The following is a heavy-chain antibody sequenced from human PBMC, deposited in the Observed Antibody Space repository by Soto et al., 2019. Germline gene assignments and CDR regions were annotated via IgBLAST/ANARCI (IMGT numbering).Heavy chain of an antibody. CDR1: GGSFSGYY. D-gene: IGHD2-8*02. CDR2: INHSGST. J-gene: IGHJ4*02. CDR3: ARDKITGLIDY. Sequence: QVQLQQWGAGLLKPSETLSLTCAVYGGSFSGYYWTWIRQPPGTGLEWIGEINHSGSTNYNPSLKSRVTISVDTSKNQFSLKLTAVTDADPAVYYCARDKITGLIDYWGQGTLVTVSS. V-gene: IGHV4-34*01.